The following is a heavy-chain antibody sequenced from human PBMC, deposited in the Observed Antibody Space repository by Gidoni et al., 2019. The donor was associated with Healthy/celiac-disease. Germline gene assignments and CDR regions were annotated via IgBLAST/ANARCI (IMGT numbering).Heavy chain of an antibody. D-gene: IGHD3-16*01. CDR3: ARWGGGYYYYYGMDV. V-gene: IGHV4-31*03. J-gene: IGHJ6*02. Sequence: QVQLQESGPGLVKPSQTLSLTCTVSGGSISRGGYYWSWIRQHPGKGLEWIGYIYYSGSTYYNPSLKSRVTISVDTSKNQFSLKLSSVTAADTAVYYCARWGGGYYYYYGMDVWGQGTTVTVSS. CDR1: GGSISRGGYY. CDR2: IYYSGST.